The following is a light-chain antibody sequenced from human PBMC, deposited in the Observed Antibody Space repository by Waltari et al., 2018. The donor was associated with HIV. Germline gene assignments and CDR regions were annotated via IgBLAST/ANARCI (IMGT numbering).Light chain of an antibody. CDR1: KSNIGAGYA. CDR2: GNN. J-gene: IGLJ1*01. V-gene: IGLV1-40*01. Sequence: QSVLTQPPSLSGAPGQRVTISCTGSKSNIGAGYAVHWYQQVPGTAPKLLIYGNNNRPSGVPERFSGAKSDTSASLAITGLQAEDEADYYRQSWDDSLSGYVFGTGSKVTVL. CDR3: QSWDDSLSGYV.